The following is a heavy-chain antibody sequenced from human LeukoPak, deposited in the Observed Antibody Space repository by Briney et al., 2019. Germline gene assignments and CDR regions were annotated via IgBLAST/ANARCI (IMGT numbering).Heavy chain of an antibody. J-gene: IGHJ4*02. V-gene: IGHV3-21*01. CDR2: ISSSSSYI. D-gene: IGHD2-15*01. CDR3: ARDSAVVAADLDY. Sequence: GGSLRLSCAASGFTFSSYSMNWVRQAPGKGLEWVSSISSSSSYIYYADSVKGRFTISRDNAKNSLYLQMNSLRAEDTAVYYCARDSAVVAADLDYWGQGTLVTVSS. CDR1: GFTFSSYS.